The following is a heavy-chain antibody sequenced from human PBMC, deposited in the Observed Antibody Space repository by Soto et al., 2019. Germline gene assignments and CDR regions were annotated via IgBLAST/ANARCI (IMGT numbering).Heavy chain of an antibody. CDR1: GFTFSNAW. CDR2: IKSKTDGGTT. J-gene: IGHJ4*02. V-gene: IGHV3-15*01. Sequence: GESLKISCAASGFTFSNAWMSWVRQAPGKGLEWVGRIKSKTDGGTTDYAAPVKGRFTISRDDSKNTLYLQMNSLKTEDTAVYYCTTVGLEQLVDYWGQGTLVTVSS. CDR3: TTVGLEQLVDY. D-gene: IGHD6-13*01.